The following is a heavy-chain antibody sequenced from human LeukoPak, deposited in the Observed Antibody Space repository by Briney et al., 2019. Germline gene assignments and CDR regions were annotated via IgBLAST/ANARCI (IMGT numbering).Heavy chain of an antibody. D-gene: IGHD4-17*01. Sequence: GGSLRLSCAASGFTFSSYSMNWVRQAPGKGLEWVSSISSSSSYIYYADSVKGRFTISRDNAKNSLYLQMNSLRAEDTAEYYCARDGNGDYGNDAFDIWGQGTMVTVSS. CDR2: ISSSSSYI. J-gene: IGHJ3*02. CDR1: GFTFSSYS. V-gene: IGHV3-21*01. CDR3: ARDGNGDYGNDAFDI.